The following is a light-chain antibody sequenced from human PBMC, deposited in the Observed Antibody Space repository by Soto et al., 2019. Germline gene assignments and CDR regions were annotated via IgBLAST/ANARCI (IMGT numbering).Light chain of an antibody. CDR3: SSYAGSNIYVV. V-gene: IGLV2-8*01. Sequence: QSALTQPASVSGSPGQSITISCSGTSSDVGGYNYVSWYQHHPGKAPKLMLYEVNTRPSGVPDRFSGSKSGNTASLTVSGLQAEDEADYYCSSYAGSNIYVVFGGGTKLTVL. CDR1: SSDVGGYNY. J-gene: IGLJ3*02. CDR2: EVN.